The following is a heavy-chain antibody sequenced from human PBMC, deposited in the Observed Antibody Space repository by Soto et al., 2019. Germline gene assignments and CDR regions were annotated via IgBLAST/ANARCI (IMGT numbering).Heavy chain of an antibody. CDR3: AKDLRGDEVGSDY. J-gene: IGHJ4*02. CDR2: ISSSGDTT. D-gene: IGHD1-26*01. Sequence: EVQMLQTGGGLVQTGGSLRLSCAASGFTFSGYAMSWVRQAPGRGLEWVSAISSSGDTTYYAGPVKGRFTISRDNSKNTLYLKMNSLRAEDTAVYYCAKDLRGDEVGSDYWGQGALVTVSS. CDR1: GFTFSGYA. V-gene: IGHV3-23*01.